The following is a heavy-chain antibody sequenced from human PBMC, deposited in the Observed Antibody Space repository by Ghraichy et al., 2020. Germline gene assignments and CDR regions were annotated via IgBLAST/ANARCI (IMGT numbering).Heavy chain of an antibody. CDR1: GFSLSSNGVG. J-gene: IGHJ4*02. V-gene: IGHV2-5*02. D-gene: IGHD4-23*01. CDR2: IYWDDVK. Sequence: SGPTLVKPTQTLTLTCTFSGFSLSSNGVGVGWIRQPPGKALEWLALIYWDDVKQYSPSLKTRLAIMKDTSKNQVVLTMTNVDPVDTATYYCAHRNPATVVDYWGQGTLVTVSS. CDR3: AHRNPATVVDY.